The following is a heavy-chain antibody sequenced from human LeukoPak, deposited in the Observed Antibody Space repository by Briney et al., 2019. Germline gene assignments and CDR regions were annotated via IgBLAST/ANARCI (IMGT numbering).Heavy chain of an antibody. CDR2: VSSDGNSK. V-gene: IGHV3-30-3*01. CDR3: ARGPRHDGHFDY. D-gene: IGHD3-16*01. Sequence: PGRSLRLSCAASGFTFSSYAMHWVRQAPGKGLEWVAVVSSDGNSKFYADSVKGRFTISRDNSKNTLYLQMNSLRTEDTAVYYCARGPRHDGHFDYWGQGTLVTVSS. J-gene: IGHJ4*02. CDR1: GFTFSSYA.